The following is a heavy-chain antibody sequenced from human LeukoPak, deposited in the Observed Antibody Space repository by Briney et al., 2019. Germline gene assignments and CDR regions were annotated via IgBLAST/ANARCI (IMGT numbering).Heavy chain of an antibody. CDR1: GFTFSSYE. CDR2: ISSSGSTI. CDR3: ARSLNYDILTPTN. J-gene: IGHJ4*02. D-gene: IGHD3-9*01. Sequence: PGGSLRLSCAASGFTFSSYEMNWVRQAPGQGLEWVSYISSSGSTIYYADSVKGRFTISRDNAKNSLYLQMNSLRAEYTAVYYCARSLNYDILTPTNWGQGTLVTVSS. V-gene: IGHV3-48*03.